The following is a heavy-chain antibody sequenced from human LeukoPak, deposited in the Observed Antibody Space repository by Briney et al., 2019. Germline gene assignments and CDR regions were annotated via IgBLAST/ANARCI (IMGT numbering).Heavy chain of an antibody. J-gene: IGHJ5*02. CDR1: GGSISSGDYY. Sequence: SETLSLTFTVSGGSISSGDYYWSWIRQPPGKGLEWIGYIYYSGSTYYNPSLKSRVTISVDTSKNQFSLKLSSVTAADTAVYYCARDITTVTTDWFDPWGQGTLVTVSS. V-gene: IGHV4-30-4*01. CDR2: IYYSGST. D-gene: IGHD4-17*01. CDR3: ARDITTVTTDWFDP.